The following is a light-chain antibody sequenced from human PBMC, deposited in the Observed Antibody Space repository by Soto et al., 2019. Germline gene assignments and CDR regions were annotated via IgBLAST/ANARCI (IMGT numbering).Light chain of an antibody. Sequence: IQMTQSPSSVSASVGDSVTITCRASQGVSDWVAWYQQKPGEAPKLLIYGSSSLLSGVPSRFSGTRSGTDFTLTISSLQPEDFATYYCQQSYSTPRITFGQGTRLEIK. CDR2: GSS. CDR1: QGVSDW. CDR3: QQSYSTPRIT. J-gene: IGKJ5*01. V-gene: IGKV1-12*01.